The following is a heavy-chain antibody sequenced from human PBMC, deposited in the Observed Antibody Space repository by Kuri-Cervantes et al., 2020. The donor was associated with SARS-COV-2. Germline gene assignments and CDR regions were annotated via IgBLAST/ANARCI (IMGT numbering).Heavy chain of an antibody. D-gene: IGHD6-19*01. CDR3: ARGYSSGLRPYDAFDI. Sequence: SVKVSCKASGGTFSSYAICWVRPVPGQGLEWMGGIIPIFGTANYAQTFQGRVTITADESTSTAYMELSSLRSEDTAVYYCARGYSSGLRPYDAFDIWGQGTMVTVSS. J-gene: IGHJ3*02. CDR2: IIPIFGTA. V-gene: IGHV1-69*13. CDR1: GGTFSSYA.